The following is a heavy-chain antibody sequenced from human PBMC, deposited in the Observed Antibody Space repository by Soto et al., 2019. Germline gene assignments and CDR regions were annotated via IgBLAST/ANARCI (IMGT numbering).Heavy chain of an antibody. CDR2: LYDVDGS. CDR1: GLTISGKKY. V-gene: IGHV3-53*01. J-gene: IGHJ3*01. CDR3: ATWHEREHAYDV. Sequence: DVQLVESGGGLIQPGGSLRLSCAAFGLTISGKKYVAWVRQAPGKGLGWVSGLYDVDGSFYADSVRGRFTTSSDSSKTTVYLQMNDLRPDDTAVYYCATWHEREHAYDVWGQGTTVTVSS. D-gene: IGHD1-1*01.